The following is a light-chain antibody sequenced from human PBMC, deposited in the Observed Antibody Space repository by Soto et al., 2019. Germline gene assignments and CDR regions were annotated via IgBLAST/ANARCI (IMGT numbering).Light chain of an antibody. Sequence: NKAPSGTRVARGRGTIICSRSSSNIGSNSVNWYQQVPGTAPKILIYSNSQRPSGVPDRFSGSKSGTSASLAISGLQSEDEADYYCGVWDDSVNVRYLFGTGTKVTVL. J-gene: IGLJ1*01. V-gene: IGLV1-44*01. CDR2: SNS. CDR1: SSNIGSNS. CDR3: GVWDDSVNVRYL.